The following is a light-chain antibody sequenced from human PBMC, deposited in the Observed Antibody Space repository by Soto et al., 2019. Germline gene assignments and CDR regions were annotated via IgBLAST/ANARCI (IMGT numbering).Light chain of an antibody. J-gene: IGKJ5*01. CDR1: QSISSY. Sequence: DIQMTQSPSSLSASVGDRVTITCRASQSISSYLNWYQQKPGKAHKLLIYAAYSLQSGVQSRFSGSGSGTDFTLTIRSLQPEDFATYYCKQSYSTPITFGQGTRVEIK. CDR2: AAY. CDR3: KQSYSTPIT. V-gene: IGKV1-39*01.